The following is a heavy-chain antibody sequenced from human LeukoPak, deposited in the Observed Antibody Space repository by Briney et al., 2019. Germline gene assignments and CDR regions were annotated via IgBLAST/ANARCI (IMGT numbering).Heavy chain of an antibody. D-gene: IGHD2-8*01. CDR3: VKADGYCSDGVCCKYFQD. V-gene: IGHV3-9*03. CDR1: GFNFDDYA. CDR2: ISSNSAYI. Sequence: PGGSLRLSCAASGFNFDDYAMHWVRQGPGMGLEWVSGISSNSAYIAYADSVKGRFTISRDNDKNSLYLKMNSLRPEDMALYLCVKADGYCSDGVCCKYFQDWGLGTLVTVSS. J-gene: IGHJ1*01.